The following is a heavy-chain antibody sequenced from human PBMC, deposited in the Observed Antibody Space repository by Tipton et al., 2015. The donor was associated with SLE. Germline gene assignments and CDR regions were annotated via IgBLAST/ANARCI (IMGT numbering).Heavy chain of an antibody. J-gene: IGHJ3*01. CDR1: GYTFTSYG. CDR3: AGWNFWAFDF. Sequence: QLVQSGAEVKKPGASVKVSCKASGYTFTSYGISWVRQAPGQGLEWMGWISAYNGNTNYAQKFQGRVTITADESTTTAYMELSSLRSEDTAVFYCAGWNFWAFDFWGQGTMVTVSS. CDR2: ISAYNGNT. V-gene: IGHV1-18*01. D-gene: IGHD3-3*01.